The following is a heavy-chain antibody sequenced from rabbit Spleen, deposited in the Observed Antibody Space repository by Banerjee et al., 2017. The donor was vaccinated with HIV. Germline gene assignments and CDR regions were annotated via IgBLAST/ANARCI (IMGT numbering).Heavy chain of an antibody. CDR2: INIVTGKS. CDR1: GVSLSDKDV. D-gene: IGHD2-1*01. V-gene: IGHV1S45*01. CDR3: ARGSATMTMVITGYYLNL. Sequence: QEQLVESGGGLVQPEGSLTLTCKASGVSLSDKDVMCWVRQAPGKGLEWIACINIVTGKSVYASWAKGRFIMSRTSSTTVTLQMTSLTAADTATYFCARGSATMTMVITGYYLNLWGPGTLVTVS. J-gene: IGHJ4*01.